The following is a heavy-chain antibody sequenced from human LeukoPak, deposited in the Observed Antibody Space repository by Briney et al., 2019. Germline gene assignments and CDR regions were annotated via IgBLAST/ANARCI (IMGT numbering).Heavy chain of an antibody. CDR3: AKGLKGLKFDY. CDR2: ISWNSGSI. D-gene: IGHD6-19*01. J-gene: IGHJ4*02. CDR1: VFTFDDYA. Sequence: GGSLRLSCAASVFTFDDYAMPWVRQAPGKGLEWVSGISWNSGSIGYADSVKGRLTISRDNAKNSLYLQMNSLRAEDTALYYCAKGLKGLKFDYWGQGILVTVSS. V-gene: IGHV3-9*01.